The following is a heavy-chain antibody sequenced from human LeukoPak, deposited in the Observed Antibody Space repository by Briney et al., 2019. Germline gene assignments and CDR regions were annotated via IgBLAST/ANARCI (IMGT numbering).Heavy chain of an antibody. CDR2: INHSGST. V-gene: IGHV4-34*01. CDR3: ARGGGVSGITELSTWWFDP. D-gene: IGHD1-20*01. J-gene: IGHJ5*02. CDR1: GGSFSGYY. Sequence: PSETLSLTCAVYGGSFSGYYWSWIRQPPGKGLEWIGEINHSGSTNYNPSLKSRVTISVDTSKNQFSLKLSSVTAADTAVYYCARGGGVSGITELSTWWFDPWGQGTLVTVSS.